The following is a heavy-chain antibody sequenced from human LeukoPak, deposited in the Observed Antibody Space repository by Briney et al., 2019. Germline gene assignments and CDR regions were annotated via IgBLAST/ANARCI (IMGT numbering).Heavy chain of an antibody. V-gene: IGHV4-61*02. J-gene: IGHJ6*02. Sequence: SQTLSLTCTVSGGSISSGSYYGSWIRQPAGKGLEWIGRIYTSGSTNYNPSLKSRVTISVDTSKNQFSLKLSSVTAADTAVYYCARDYYGVYPYYYGMDVWGQGTTVTVSS. CDR1: GGSISSGSYY. CDR2: IYTSGST. CDR3: ARDYYGVYPYYYGMDV. D-gene: IGHD4-17*01.